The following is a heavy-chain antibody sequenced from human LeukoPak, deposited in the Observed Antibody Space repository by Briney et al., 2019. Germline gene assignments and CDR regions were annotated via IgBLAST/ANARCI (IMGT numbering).Heavy chain of an antibody. CDR3: ARLGDYDAFDI. J-gene: IGHJ3*02. Sequence: PGWSLRLSCAASGFTFSSYAMHWVRQAPGKGLEWVAVISYDGSNKYYADSVKGRFTISRDNSKNTLYLQMNSLRAEDTAVYYCARLGDYDAFDIWGQGTMVTVSS. CDR2: ISYDGSNK. D-gene: IGHD3-10*01. CDR1: GFTFSSYA. V-gene: IGHV3-30-3*01.